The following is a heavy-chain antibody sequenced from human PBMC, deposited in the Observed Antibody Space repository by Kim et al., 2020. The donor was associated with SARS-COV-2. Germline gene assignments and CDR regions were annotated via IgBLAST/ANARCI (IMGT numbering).Heavy chain of an antibody. V-gene: IGHV3-21*01. J-gene: IGHJ4*02. Sequence: ADTVKGQLTITRDDAKNSLSLQMNSLRADDTAVCYCTRDGDGHFDYWGQGTLVTVSS. D-gene: IGHD2-21*01. CDR3: TRDGDGHFDY.